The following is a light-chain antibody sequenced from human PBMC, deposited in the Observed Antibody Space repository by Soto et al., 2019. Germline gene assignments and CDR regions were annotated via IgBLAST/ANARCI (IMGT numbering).Light chain of an antibody. Sequence: EIVLTQSPGTLSLSQGERATLSCRASQSVSSTYLVWYQQNAGQAPRLLIYGATRRASGIPGRFSGSGSGTDVALTSSRLEHEDFGVYCWQKFSGSLTFGPGTKVE. CDR3: QKFSGSLT. V-gene: IGKV3-20*01. CDR2: GAT. CDR1: QSVSSTY. J-gene: IGKJ4*01.